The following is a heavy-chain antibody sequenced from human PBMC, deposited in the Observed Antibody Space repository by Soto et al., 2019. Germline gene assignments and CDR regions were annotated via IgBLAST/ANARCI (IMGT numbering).Heavy chain of an antibody. D-gene: IGHD3-22*01. J-gene: IGHJ4*02. CDR3: TRLDISGNYYDY. V-gene: IGHV3-73*01. CDR1: GFTLSGSA. CDR2: IRSKAYSYAT. Sequence: PGGSLRLSCAASGFTLSGSAMHWVRQASGKGLEWVGRIRSKAYSYATAYAASVKGRFTISRDDSKNTAYLQMTSLKTEDTAVYYCTRLDISGNYYDYWGQGTLVTAPQ.